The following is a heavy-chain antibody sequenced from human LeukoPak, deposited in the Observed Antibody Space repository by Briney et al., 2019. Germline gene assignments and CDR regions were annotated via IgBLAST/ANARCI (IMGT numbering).Heavy chain of an antibody. J-gene: IGHJ4*02. CDR3: VREGLERRTNFDY. V-gene: IGHV3-64D*06. D-gene: IGHD1-1*01. CDR1: GFTFTSHV. CDR2: ISMNVQTT. Sequence: PGGSLRLSCSVSGFTFTSHVVHWVRQAPGKGLQYVSGISMNVQTTYYAGSVKGRFTISRDSSKNTVYLQMNSLTAEDTAVYYCVREGLERRTNFDYWGQGTLVSVSS.